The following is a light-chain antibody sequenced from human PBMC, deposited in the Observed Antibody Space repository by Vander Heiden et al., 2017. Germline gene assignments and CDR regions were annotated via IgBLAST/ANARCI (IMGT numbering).Light chain of an antibody. CDR1: QSVGSY. V-gene: IGKV3-11*01. J-gene: IGKJ5*01. Sequence: IVLTQSPATLSLSPGERATVSCRASQSVGSYLAWYQQKPGQAPRLLIYHASNRATGIPARFSGSGSGTDFTLTISSLEPEDFTVYFCQQRSNRITFGQGTRLEIK. CDR3: QQRSNRIT. CDR2: HAS.